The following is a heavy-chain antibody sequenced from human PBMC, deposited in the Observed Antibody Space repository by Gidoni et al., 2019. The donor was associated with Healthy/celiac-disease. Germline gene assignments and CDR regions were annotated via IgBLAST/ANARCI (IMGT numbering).Heavy chain of an antibody. J-gene: IGHJ3*02. CDR1: GGSISSSSYY. CDR3: ARQFTYGDYEGHAFDI. CDR2: IYYSGST. Sequence: QLQLQESGPGLVKPSETLSLTCTVSGGSISSSSYYWGWIRQPPGKGLEWIGSIYYSGSTYYNPSLKSRVTISVDTSKNQFSLKLSSVTAADTAVYYCARQFTYGDYEGHAFDIWGQGTMVTVSS. D-gene: IGHD4-17*01. V-gene: IGHV4-39*01.